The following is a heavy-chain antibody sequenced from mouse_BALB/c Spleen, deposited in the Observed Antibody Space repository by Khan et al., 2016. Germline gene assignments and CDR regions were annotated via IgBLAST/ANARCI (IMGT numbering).Heavy chain of an antibody. CDR2: IRSGRSAI. CDR1: GFTFSSFG. CDR3: ARHYGNYGRGWFAY. D-gene: IGHD2-1*01. V-gene: IGHV5-17*02. Sequence: EVELVESGGGLVQPGGSRRLSCAASGFTFSSFGMHWARQAPEKGLEWVAYIRSGRSAIYYEDTVKGRFTISRDNPKNTLFLQMTSLRSEDTAMYYCARHYGNYGRGWFAYWGQGTLVTVSA. J-gene: IGHJ3*01.